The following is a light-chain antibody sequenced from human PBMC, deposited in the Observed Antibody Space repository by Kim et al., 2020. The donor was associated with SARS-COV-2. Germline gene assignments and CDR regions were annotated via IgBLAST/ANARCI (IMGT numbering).Light chain of an antibody. V-gene: IGLV1-47*01. J-gene: IGLJ1*01. Sequence: ELTQPPSASGTPGQRVTISSSGSSSNIGSNYEYWYQQFPGTAPKLLIYRNNQRPSGVPDRFSGSKSGTSASLAISGLRSEDEADYYCAAWDDSLSALVFGTGTKVTVL. CDR3: AAWDDSLSALV. CDR1: SSNIGSNY. CDR2: RNN.